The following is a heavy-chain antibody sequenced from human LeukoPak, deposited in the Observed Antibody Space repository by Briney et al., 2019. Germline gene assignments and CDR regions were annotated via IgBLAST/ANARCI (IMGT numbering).Heavy chain of an antibody. D-gene: IGHD1-26*01. CDR2: IKQDGSEK. J-gene: IGHJ6*03. CDR1: GVTFSSYA. V-gene: IGHV3-7*01. Sequence: GGSLRLPCAASGVTFSSYAMSWVRQAPGKGLEWVANIKQDGSEKYYVDSVKGRFTISRDNAKNSLYLQMNSLRAEDTAVYYWARDRRSGLGPSYYFMDGWGKGTTVTVSS. CDR3: ARDRRSGLGPSYYFMDG.